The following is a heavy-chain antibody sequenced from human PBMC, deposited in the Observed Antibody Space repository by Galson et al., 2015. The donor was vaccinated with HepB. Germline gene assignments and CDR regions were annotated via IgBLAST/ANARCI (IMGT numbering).Heavy chain of an antibody. CDR1: GFTFSNYA. V-gene: IGHV3-30*04. J-gene: IGHJ4*02. D-gene: IGHD1-26*01. Sequence: SLRVSCAASGFTFSNYAVHWVRQAPGQGLEWLAVISSIGSNKYYADYVKGRITLSRDNSKNTLYLQMDSLRADDTAVYYCARDSPRMGRGHFGNWGQGTLVTVSS. CDR2: ISSIGSNK. CDR3: ARDSPRMGRGHFGN.